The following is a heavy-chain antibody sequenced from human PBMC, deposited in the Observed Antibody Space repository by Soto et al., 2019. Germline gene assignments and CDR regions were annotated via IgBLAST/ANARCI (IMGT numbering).Heavy chain of an antibody. V-gene: IGHV4-30-4*01. CDR3: ASSFPYSSSSYYFDY. J-gene: IGHJ4*02. CDR1: GGSISSGDYY. CDR2: IYYSGST. Sequence: SETLSLTCTVSGGSISSGDYYWSWIRQPPGKGLEWIGYIYYSGSTYYNPSLKSRVTISVDTSKNQFSLKLSSVTAADTAVYYCASSFPYSSSSYYFDYWGQGTLVTVSS. D-gene: IGHD6-6*01.